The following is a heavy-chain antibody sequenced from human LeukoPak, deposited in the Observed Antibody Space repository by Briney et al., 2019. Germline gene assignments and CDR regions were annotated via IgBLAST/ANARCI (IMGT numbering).Heavy chain of an antibody. D-gene: IGHD4-17*01. CDR1: GFTFSSYA. V-gene: IGHV3-23*01. Sequence: GGSLRLSCAASGFTFSSYAMRWVRQAPGKGLEWVSAISGSGGSTYYAHSVKGRFTISRDNSKNTLYLQMNSLRAEDMAVYYCAKEVERTVTTFLFDAFDIWGQGTMVTVSS. J-gene: IGHJ3*02. CDR3: AKEVERTVTTFLFDAFDI. CDR2: ISGSGGST.